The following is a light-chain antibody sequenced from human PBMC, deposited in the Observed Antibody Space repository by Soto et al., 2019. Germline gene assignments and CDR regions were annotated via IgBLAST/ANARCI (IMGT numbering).Light chain of an antibody. CDR3: QQYRSWPL. Sequence: MMMTQSPATLSVSPGERVTVSWRASHSVNSHVAWYQQKPGQAPRLLLYGASTRATGIPVRFSGSGFGTEFTLTISSLQSEDFAVYYCQQYRSWPLFGQGTRLEIK. J-gene: IGKJ5*01. CDR2: GAS. CDR1: HSVNSH. V-gene: IGKV3-15*01.